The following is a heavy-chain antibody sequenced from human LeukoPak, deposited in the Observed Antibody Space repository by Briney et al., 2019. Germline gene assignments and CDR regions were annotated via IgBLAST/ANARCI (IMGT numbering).Heavy chain of an antibody. CDR2: IIPIFGIA. Sequence: SVKVSCKASGGTFSSYAISWVRQAPGQGLEWMGRIIPIFGIANYAQKFQGGVTITADKSTSTAYMELSSLRSEDTAVYYCARTGSYGDYLDYWGQGTLVTVSS. J-gene: IGHJ4*02. V-gene: IGHV1-69*04. D-gene: IGHD3-10*01. CDR3: ARTGSYGDYLDY. CDR1: GGTFSSYA.